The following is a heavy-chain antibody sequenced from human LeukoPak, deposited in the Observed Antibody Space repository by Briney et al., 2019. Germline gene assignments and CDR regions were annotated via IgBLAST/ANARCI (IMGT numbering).Heavy chain of an antibody. V-gene: IGHV4-59*12. D-gene: IGHD5-24*01. Sequence: SETLSLTCTVSGASISSYYWSWIRQPPGKGLEWIGYIFYSGSSNYNPSLKSRVTISVDTSKNQFSLKLSSVTAADTAVYYCARGLHNGYNYPFDYWGQGTLVTVSS. CDR1: GASISSYY. CDR3: ARGLHNGYNYPFDY. J-gene: IGHJ4*02. CDR2: IFYSGSS.